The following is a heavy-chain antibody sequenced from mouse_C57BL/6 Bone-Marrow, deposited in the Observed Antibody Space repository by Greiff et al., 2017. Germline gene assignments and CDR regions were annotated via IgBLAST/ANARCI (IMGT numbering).Heavy chain of an antibody. CDR1: GYTFTNNW. Sequence: VQLHQSGAELVRPGTSVKMSCKASGYTFTNNWIGWAKQRPGHGLEWIGDIYPGGGYTNYNEKFKGKATLTADKSSSTAYMQFSSLTSEDSAIYYCARGPEYYGRSYGFAYWGQGTLVTVSA. CDR3: ARGPEYYGRSYGFAY. D-gene: IGHD1-1*01. J-gene: IGHJ3*01. CDR2: IYPGGGYT. V-gene: IGHV1-63*01.